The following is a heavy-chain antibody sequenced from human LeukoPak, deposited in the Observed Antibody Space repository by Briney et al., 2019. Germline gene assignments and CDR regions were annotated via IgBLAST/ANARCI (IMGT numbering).Heavy chain of an antibody. V-gene: IGHV1-69*06. CDR1: GYTFTSYA. CDR2: IIPIFGTA. D-gene: IGHD7-27*01. CDR3: ASRKLGNDY. Sequence: SVKVSCKASGYTFTSYAMNWVRQAPGQGLEWMGGIIPIFGTANYAQKFQGRVTITADKSTSTAYMELSSLRSEDTAVYYCASRKLGNDYWGQGTLVTVSS. J-gene: IGHJ4*02.